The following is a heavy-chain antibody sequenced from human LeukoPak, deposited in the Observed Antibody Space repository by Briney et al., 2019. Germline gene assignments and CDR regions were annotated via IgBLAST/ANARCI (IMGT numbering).Heavy chain of an antibody. CDR3: ARVVYCSGGSCYSPSDY. V-gene: IGHV3-23*01. CDR2: ISGSGGST. Sequence: GGSLRLSCAASGFTFSSYGMSWVRQAPGKGLEWVSAISGSGGSTYYADSVKGRFTISRDNSKNTLYLQMNSLRAEDTAVYYCARVVYCSGGSCYSPSDYWGQGTLVTVSS. CDR1: GFTFSSYG. J-gene: IGHJ4*02. D-gene: IGHD2-15*01.